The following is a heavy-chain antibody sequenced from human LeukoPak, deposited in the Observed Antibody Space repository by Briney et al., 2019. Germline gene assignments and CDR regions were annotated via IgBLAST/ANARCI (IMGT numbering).Heavy chain of an antibody. J-gene: IGHJ6*03. D-gene: IGHD3-10*01. CDR2: INWNGGST. CDR3: ARAYYGSGTYYYYYYYMDV. V-gene: IGHV3-20*04. Sequence: PGGSLRLSCAASGFTFDDYGMSWVRQAPGKGLEWVYGINWNGGSTGYADSVKGRFTISRDNAKNSLYLQMNSLRAEDTALYYCARAYYGSGTYYYYYYYMDVWGKGTTVTVSS. CDR1: GFTFDDYG.